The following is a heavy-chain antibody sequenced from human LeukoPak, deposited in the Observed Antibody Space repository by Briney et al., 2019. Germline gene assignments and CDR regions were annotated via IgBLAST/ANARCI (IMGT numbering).Heavy chain of an antibody. V-gene: IGHV4-39*01. J-gene: IGHJ4*02. D-gene: IGHD3-22*01. CDR1: GGSISSSSYY. Sequence: SETLSLTCTVSGGSISSSSYYWGWIRQPPGKGLEWIGSIYYSGSTYYNPSLKSRVTISVDTSKNQFSLKLSSVTAADTAVYYCARHRNYYDSSTLDYWGQGTLVTVSS. CDR2: IYYSGST. CDR3: ARHRNYYDSSTLDY.